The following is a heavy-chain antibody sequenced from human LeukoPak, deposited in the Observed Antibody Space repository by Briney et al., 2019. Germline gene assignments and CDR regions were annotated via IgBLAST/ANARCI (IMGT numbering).Heavy chain of an antibody. CDR2: IYTSGST. Sequence: TSETLSLTCTVSGGSISSCYWSWIRQPAGKGLEWIGRIYTSGSTNYNPSLKSRVTMSVDTSKNQFSLKLSSVTAADTAVYYCARDYSSGWYGTDYYYYGMDVWGQGTTVTVSS. CDR3: ARDYSSGWYGTDYYYYGMDV. D-gene: IGHD6-19*01. J-gene: IGHJ6*02. V-gene: IGHV4-4*07. CDR1: GGSISSCY.